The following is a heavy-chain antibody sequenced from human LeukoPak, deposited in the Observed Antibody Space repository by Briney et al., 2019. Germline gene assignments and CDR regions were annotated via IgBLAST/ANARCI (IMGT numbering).Heavy chain of an antibody. J-gene: IGHJ3*02. Sequence: SVTLSCKASGSTFTVYYMHWVWKPPGPGLEWMGWINPNSGGTNYAQKFQSRVTMTRETSISTAYMELSRLRPDDTAVYYCAREGDRGVTAFDIWGQGTMVTASS. D-gene: IGHD3-10*01. CDR3: AREGDRGVTAFDI. V-gene: IGHV1-2*02. CDR2: INPNSGGT. CDR1: GSTFTVYY.